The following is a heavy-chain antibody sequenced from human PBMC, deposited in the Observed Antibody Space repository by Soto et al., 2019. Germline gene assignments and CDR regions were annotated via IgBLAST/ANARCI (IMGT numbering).Heavy chain of an antibody. J-gene: IGHJ4*02. V-gene: IGHV1-18*01. D-gene: IGHD2-15*01. CDR3: ELTAIDY. Sequence: ASVKFSCKASVGTFSSYAISWVRHAPGQGLEWMGWIIAYTGNTNYAQKFQGRVTMTTDTSTSTAYMELRSLRSEDTAVYYYELTAIDYWGQGTLVTVSS. CDR1: VGTFSSYA. CDR2: IIAYTGNT.